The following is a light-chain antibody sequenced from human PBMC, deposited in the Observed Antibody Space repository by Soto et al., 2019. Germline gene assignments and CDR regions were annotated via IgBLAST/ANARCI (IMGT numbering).Light chain of an antibody. V-gene: IGKV3-20*01. Sequence: EIVLTQSPGILSLSPVERATLSCMASQSVSSSYLAWYQQKPGQPPRLLIYDASSRATGIPDRFSGSGSGTDFTLTISRLEPEDFAVYYCQQCGSTSWTFGQGTKVDIK. CDR1: QSVSSSY. CDR3: QQCGSTSWT. CDR2: DAS. J-gene: IGKJ1*01.